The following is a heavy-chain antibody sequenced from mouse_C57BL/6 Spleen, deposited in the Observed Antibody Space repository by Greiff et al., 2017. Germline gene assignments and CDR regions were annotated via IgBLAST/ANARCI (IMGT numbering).Heavy chain of an antibody. D-gene: IGHD1-1*01. Sequence: EVMLVESGGDLVKPGGSLKLSCAASGFTFSSYGMSWVRQTPDKRLEWVATISSGGSYTYYPDSVKGRFPISRDNAKNTLYLQMSSLKSEDTAMYYCARHDDYYGSSWYLDVWGTGTTVSVAS. V-gene: IGHV5-6*01. CDR1: GFTFSSYG. CDR2: ISSGGSYT. CDR3: ARHDDYYGSSWYLDV. J-gene: IGHJ1*03.